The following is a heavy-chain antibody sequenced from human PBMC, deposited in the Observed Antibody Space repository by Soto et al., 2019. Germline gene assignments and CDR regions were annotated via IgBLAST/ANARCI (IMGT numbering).Heavy chain of an antibody. CDR2: IIPIFGTA. V-gene: IGHV1-69*13. J-gene: IGHJ3*02. Sequence: SVKVSCKASGGTFNSYAISWVRQAPGQGLEWMGGIIPIFGTANYAQKFQGRVTITADESTSTAYMELSSLRSEDTAVYYCAISHGPHAFDIWGQGTMVTVSS. CDR1: GGTFNSYA. CDR3: AISHGPHAFDI.